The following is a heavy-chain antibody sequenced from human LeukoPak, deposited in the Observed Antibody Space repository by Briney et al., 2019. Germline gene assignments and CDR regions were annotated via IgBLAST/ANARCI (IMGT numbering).Heavy chain of an antibody. J-gene: IGHJ4*02. CDR1: GFSLSTSGVG. V-gene: IGHV2-5*02. Sequence: SGPTLVKPKQTLTLTCTFSGFSLSTSGVGVGWIRQPPGKALEWLSLIYWDDVKRYSPSLKTRLTITKDTSKNQVVLTMTNMDPVDTATYYCAHSPTGGWDLYYFDYWGQGTLVTVSS. D-gene: IGHD6-19*01. CDR3: AHSPTGGWDLYYFDY. CDR2: IYWDDVK.